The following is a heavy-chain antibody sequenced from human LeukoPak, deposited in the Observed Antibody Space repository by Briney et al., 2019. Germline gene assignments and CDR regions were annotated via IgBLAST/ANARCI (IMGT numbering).Heavy chain of an antibody. J-gene: IGHJ4*02. Sequence: GGSLRLSCAASGFTFSNAWMNWVRQAPGKGLEWVGRVRSKTDGGTTDYAAPVKGRFTISRDDSKNTLYLQMNNLKIEDAAVYYCTTLTSPSDHWGQGTLVTVSS. CDR2: VRSKTDGGTT. CDR3: TTLTSPSDH. CDR1: GFTFSNAW. V-gene: IGHV3-15*01. D-gene: IGHD2-21*02.